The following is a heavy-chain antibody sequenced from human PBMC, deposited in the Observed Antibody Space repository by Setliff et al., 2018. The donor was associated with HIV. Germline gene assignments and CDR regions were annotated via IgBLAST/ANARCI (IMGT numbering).Heavy chain of an antibody. CDR3: ARGTTLNVVPDAFDI. D-gene: IGHD4-17*01. CDR2: IYHAGNT. Sequence: SETLSLTCTVTGYSIRSGYYWAWIRQPPGKGLEWIGYIYHAGNTYYNPSLKSRVTISVDTSKNQTSLRLNSLTAADTAVYYCARGTTLNVVPDAFDIWGQGTMVTVSS. V-gene: IGHV4-38-2*02. J-gene: IGHJ3*02. CDR1: GYSIRSGYY.